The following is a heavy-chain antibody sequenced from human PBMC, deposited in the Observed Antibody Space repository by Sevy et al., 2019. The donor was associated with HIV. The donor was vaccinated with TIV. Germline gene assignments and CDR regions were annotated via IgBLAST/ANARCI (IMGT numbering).Heavy chain of an antibody. CDR3: ARDLNLRYFDWLGGSLDY. D-gene: IGHD3-9*01. CDR1: GYTFTGYY. Sequence: ASVNVSCKASGYTFTGYYMHWVRQAPGQGLEWMGWINPNSGGTNYAQKFQGRVTMTRDTSISTAYMELSRLRSDDTAVYYCARDLNLRYFDWLGGSLDYWGQGTLVTVSS. V-gene: IGHV1-2*02. CDR2: INPNSGGT. J-gene: IGHJ4*02.